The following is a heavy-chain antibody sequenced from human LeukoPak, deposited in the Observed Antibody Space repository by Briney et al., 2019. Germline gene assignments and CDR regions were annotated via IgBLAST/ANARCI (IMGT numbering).Heavy chain of an antibody. V-gene: IGHV1-8*01. D-gene: IGHD2-2*01. CDR2: MNPNSGNT. J-gene: IGHJ4*02. CDR3: ARARTRAGIYLPY. CDR1: GYTFTSYD. Sequence: ASVKVSCKASGYTFTSYDINWVRQATGQGLEWMGWMNPNSGNTGYAQKFQGRVTMTRNTSISTAYMELSSLRSEDTAVYYCARARTRAGIYLPYWGQGTLVTVSS.